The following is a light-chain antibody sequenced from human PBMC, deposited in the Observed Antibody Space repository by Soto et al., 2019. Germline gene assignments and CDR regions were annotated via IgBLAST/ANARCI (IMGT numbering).Light chain of an antibody. J-gene: IGLJ3*02. CDR3: QSYDSSLRAWV. V-gene: IGLV1-40*01. Sequence: QSVLTQPPSVSGAPGQRVTISCTGSSSNIGAGYDVHWYHHLPGTAPKLLIYGNTNRPSGISDRFSASKSGSSASLAITGLQAEAEAEYYCQSYDSSLRAWVFGGGTKVTVL. CDR1: SSNIGAGYD. CDR2: GNT.